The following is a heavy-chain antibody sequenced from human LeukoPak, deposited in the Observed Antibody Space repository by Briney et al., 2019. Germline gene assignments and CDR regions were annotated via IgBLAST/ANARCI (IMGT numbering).Heavy chain of an antibody. CDR2: INHSGST. CDR1: GGSFSGYY. V-gene: IGHV4-34*01. J-gene: IGHJ6*03. CDR3: AREPAMDV. Sequence: SETQSLTCAVYGGSFSGYYWSWIRQPPGKGLEWIGEINHSGSTNYNPSLKSRVTISVDTSKNQFSLKLSSVTAADTAVYYCAREPAMDVWGKGTTVTVSS. D-gene: IGHD1-14*01.